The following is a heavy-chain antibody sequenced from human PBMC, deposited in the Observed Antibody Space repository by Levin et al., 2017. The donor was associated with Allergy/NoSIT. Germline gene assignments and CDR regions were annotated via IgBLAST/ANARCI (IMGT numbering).Heavy chain of an antibody. CDR2: INHSGDT. CDR1: GGSLISYY. V-gene: IGHV4-34*01. J-gene: IGHJ3*02. D-gene: IGHD6-13*01. CDR3: AGGEPAAVFFNAFDI. Sequence: SETLSLTCDVSGGSLISYYWNWIRQPPGKGLEWIGEINHSGDTKYTPSLKSRVTISLDTSKNQFSLRLTSVTAADTAIYYCAGGEPAAVFFNAFDIWGQGTMVTVSS.